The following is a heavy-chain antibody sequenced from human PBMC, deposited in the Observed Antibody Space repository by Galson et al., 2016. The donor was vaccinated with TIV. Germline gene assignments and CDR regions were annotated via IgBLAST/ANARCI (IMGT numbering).Heavy chain of an antibody. Sequence: SVKVSCKASGDTFSSYAISWVRQAPGQGLEWMGRIIPMLGVTNYAQNFQGRVTITADKSTSTVYVDLSNPRSDDTAVYFCARVSPDYWGGSGMALWGQGTTVTVSS. CDR1: GDTFSSYA. J-gene: IGHJ6*02. CDR3: ARVSPDYWGGSGMAL. CDR2: IIPMLGVT. D-gene: IGHD3-16*01. V-gene: IGHV1-69*04.